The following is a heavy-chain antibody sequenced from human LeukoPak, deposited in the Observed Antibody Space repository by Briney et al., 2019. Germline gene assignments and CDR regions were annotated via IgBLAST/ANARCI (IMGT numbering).Heavy chain of an antibody. V-gene: IGHV4-39*07. J-gene: IGHJ6*02. CDR1: GGSISSNSYY. CDR2: MYYSGST. D-gene: IGHD1-26*01. CDR3: ARERGPLLYYYYGVDV. Sequence: PSETLSLTCTVSGGSISSNSYYWAWIRQPPGKGLEWIGTMYYSGSTYYNPSLKSRVTISVDTSKNQFSLKLSSVTTADTAVYYCARERGPLLYYYYGVDVWGPGTTVIVSS.